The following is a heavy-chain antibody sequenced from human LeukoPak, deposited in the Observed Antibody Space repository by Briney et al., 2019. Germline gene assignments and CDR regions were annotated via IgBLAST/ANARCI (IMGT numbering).Heavy chain of an antibody. CDR1: GGSISSSSYY. D-gene: IGHD6-13*01. Sequence: SETLSLTCTVSGGSISSSSYYWGWIRQPPGKELEWIGSIYYSGSTYYNPSLKSRVTISVDTSKNQFSLKLSSVTAADTAVYYCARGIAAAGGYYFDYWGQGTLVTVSS. CDR2: IYYSGST. CDR3: ARGIAAAGGYYFDY. V-gene: IGHV4-39*01. J-gene: IGHJ4*02.